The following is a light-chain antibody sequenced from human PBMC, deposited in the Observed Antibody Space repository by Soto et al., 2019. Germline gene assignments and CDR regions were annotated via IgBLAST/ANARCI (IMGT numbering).Light chain of an antibody. CDR3: QQYCRTPWT. J-gene: IGKJ1*01. Sequence: NVSSQSPYTLSLSPVERATLSCGASQIVSSSYLSWYQQKPGLAPRLLIYDASSWATGVPDRFSGSGSGTDFTLTISSLKPEDFAIYYCQQYCRTPWTFGQGTKVDIK. V-gene: IGKV3D-20*01. CDR1: QIVSSSY. CDR2: DAS.